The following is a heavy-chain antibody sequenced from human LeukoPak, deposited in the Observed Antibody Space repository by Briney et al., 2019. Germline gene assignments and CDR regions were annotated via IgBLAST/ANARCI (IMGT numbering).Heavy chain of an antibody. Sequence: SGPTLVNPTEPLTLTRTVSVFSLSTARMAVSCIRQPQGTALECLAHIFSNEEKSYSTSLKSRLPISQHPSKNQVVLTMTNMDPVDTATYYCARIRPSGTTDLDYWGQGTLVTVSS. D-gene: IGHD1-1*01. CDR1: VFSLSTARMA. V-gene: IGHV2-26*01. CDR2: IFSNEEK. J-gene: IGHJ4*02. CDR3: ARIRPSGTTDLDY.